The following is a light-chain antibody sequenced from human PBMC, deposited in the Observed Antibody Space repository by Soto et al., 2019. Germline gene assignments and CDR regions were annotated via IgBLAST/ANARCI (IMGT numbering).Light chain of an antibody. CDR2: DAS. V-gene: IGKV3-11*01. CDR1: QSVSNY. CDR3: HHRSNWPPLT. Sequence: EIVLTQSPATLSLSPGERATLSCRASQSVSNYLAWYQQKPGQAPRLLIYDASNRATGIPARFSGSGSGTDFTLHISSLEPEDFAVYYCHHRSNWPPLTFGGGTKVEIK. J-gene: IGKJ4*01.